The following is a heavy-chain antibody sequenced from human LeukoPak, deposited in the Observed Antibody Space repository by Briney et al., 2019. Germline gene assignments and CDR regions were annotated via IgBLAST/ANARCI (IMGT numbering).Heavy chain of an antibody. D-gene: IGHD6-13*01. CDR3: ASAPLRGPLAAADY. Sequence: PGGSLRLSCSASGFTFSRYAMHWVRQAPGKELEWIGEINHSGSTNYNPSLKSRVTILVDTSKNQFSLKLRSVTAADTAVYYCASAPLRGPLAAADYWGQGILVTVSS. J-gene: IGHJ4*02. V-gene: IGHV4-34*01. CDR2: INHSGST. CDR1: GFTFSRYA.